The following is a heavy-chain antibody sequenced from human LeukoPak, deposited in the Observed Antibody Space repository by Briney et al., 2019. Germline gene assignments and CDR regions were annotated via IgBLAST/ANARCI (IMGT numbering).Heavy chain of an antibody. CDR1: GGSISSSSYY. V-gene: IGHV4-39*07. D-gene: IGHD3-9*01. Sequence: SETLSLTCTVSGGSISSSSYYWGWIRQPPGKGLEWIGSFFYSGSTYYNPSLKSRVTISVDTSKNQFSLKLSSVTAADTAVYYCARDGEEWGGYDILTGQPIYYWGQGTLVTVSS. CDR2: FFYSGST. J-gene: IGHJ4*02. CDR3: ARDGEEWGGYDILTGQPIYY.